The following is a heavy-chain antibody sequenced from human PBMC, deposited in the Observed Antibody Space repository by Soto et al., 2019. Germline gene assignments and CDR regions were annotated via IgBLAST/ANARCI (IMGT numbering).Heavy chain of an antibody. D-gene: IGHD2-21*02. CDR1: GGTFSSYA. CDR3: ARVRTDCGGDCYYNAFDY. V-gene: IGHV1-69*13. CDR2: IIPIFGTA. Sequence: SVKVSCKASGGTFSSYAISWVRQAPGQGLEWMGGIIPIFGTANYAQKFQGRVTITADESTSTAYMELSSLRSEDTAVYYCARVRTDCGGDCYYNAFDYWGQGTLVTVSS. J-gene: IGHJ4*02.